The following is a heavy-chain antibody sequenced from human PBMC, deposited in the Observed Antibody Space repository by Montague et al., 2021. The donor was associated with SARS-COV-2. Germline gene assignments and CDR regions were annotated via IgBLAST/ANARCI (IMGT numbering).Heavy chain of an antibody. Sequence: SETLSLTCDFAGASFRDYAWSWIRQPPGKRLEWIGYLSYSGRPIYNPSLESRVSISVDTSKNQFSLRLRSVIAADTAVYYCAGRLPQYTSGWYFDQWGQGTLVAVSS. V-gene: IGHV4-59*08. CDR3: AGRLPQYTSGWYFDQ. D-gene: IGHD6-19*01. CDR1: GASFRDYA. J-gene: IGHJ4*02. CDR2: LSYSGRP.